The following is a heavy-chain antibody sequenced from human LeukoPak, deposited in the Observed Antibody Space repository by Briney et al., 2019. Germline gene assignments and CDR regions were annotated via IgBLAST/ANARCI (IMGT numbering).Heavy chain of an antibody. Sequence: GGSLRLSCAASGFTFSSYGMHWVRQAPGKGLEWVAVISYDGSNKYYADSVKGRFTISRDNSKNTLYLQMNSLRAEDTAVYYCAKALQISSGIPDSWAQEPLATVPS. V-gene: IGHV3-30*18. J-gene: IGHJ4*02. CDR1: GFTFSSYG. CDR2: ISYDGSNK. CDR3: AKALQISSGIPDS. D-gene: IGHD3-22*01.